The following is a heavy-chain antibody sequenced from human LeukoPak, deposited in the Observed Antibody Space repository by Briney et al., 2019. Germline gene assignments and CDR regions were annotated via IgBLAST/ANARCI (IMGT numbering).Heavy chain of an antibody. CDR3: ARDPPYYYGSGSYGY. J-gene: IGHJ4*02. Sequence: ASVKVSCKASGYTFTGYYMHWVRQAPGQGLEWMGWINPNSGGTNYAQKFQGRVTMTRDTSISTAYMELSRLRSDDTAVYYCARDPPYYYGSGSYGYWGQGTLVTVSS. CDR2: INPNSGGT. CDR1: GYTFTGYY. D-gene: IGHD3-10*01. V-gene: IGHV1-2*02.